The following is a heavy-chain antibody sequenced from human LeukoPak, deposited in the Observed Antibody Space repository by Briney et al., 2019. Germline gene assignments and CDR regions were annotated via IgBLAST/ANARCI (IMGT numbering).Heavy chain of an antibody. CDR3: AKYYYDSSGYYYDPIYFDY. J-gene: IGHJ4*02. Sequence: SEGSLRLSCAASGFTFSSYAMSWVRQPPGKGLEWVSAISGSGGSTYYADSVKGRFTISRDNSKNTLYLQMNSLRAEDTAVYYCAKYYYDSSGYYYDPIYFDYWGQGTLVTVSS. CDR2: ISGSGGST. D-gene: IGHD3-22*01. CDR1: GFTFSSYA. V-gene: IGHV3-23*01.